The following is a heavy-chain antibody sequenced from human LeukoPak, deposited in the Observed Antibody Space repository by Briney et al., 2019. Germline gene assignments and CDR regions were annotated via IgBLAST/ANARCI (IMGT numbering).Heavy chain of an antibody. Sequence: PSETLSLTCAVYGGSFSGYYWSWIRQPPGKGLEWIGEINHSGSTNYNPSLKSRVTISVDTSKNQFSLELSSVTAADTAVYYCARTTVTTGPYFDYWGQGTLVTVSS. D-gene: IGHD4-11*01. CDR3: ARTTVTTGPYFDY. CDR2: INHSGST. V-gene: IGHV4-34*01. J-gene: IGHJ4*02. CDR1: GGSFSGYY.